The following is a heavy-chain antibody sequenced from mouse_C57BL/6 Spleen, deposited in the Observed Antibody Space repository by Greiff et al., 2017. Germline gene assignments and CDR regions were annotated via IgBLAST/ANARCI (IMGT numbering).Heavy chain of an antibody. CDR1: GYAFSSYW. V-gene: IGHV1-80*01. Sequence: QVHLKQSGAELVKPGASVKISCKASGYAFSSYWMNWVKQRPGKGLEWIGQIYPGDGDTNYNGKFKGKATLTADKSSSTAYMQLSSLTSEDSAVYYCAYYNYDASFAYWGQGTLVTVSA. CDR2: IYPGDGDT. CDR3: AYYNYDASFAY. D-gene: IGHD2-4*01. J-gene: IGHJ3*01.